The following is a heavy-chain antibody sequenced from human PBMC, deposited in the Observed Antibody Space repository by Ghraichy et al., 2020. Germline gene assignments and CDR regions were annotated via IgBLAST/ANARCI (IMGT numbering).Heavy chain of an antibody. Sequence: GGSLRLSCAASGFPLRDHAMHWVRQAPGKGLEWVGGIFWDGNGVDYADSVKGRFIISRDNAKNSLYLQMNSLRGEDTALYHCTKDILPGGAYALGQGTTVIVSS. CDR3: TKDILPGGAYA. D-gene: IGHD4/OR15-4a*01. CDR1: GFPLRDHA. J-gene: IGHJ6*02. V-gene: IGHV3-9*01. CDR2: IFWDGNGV.